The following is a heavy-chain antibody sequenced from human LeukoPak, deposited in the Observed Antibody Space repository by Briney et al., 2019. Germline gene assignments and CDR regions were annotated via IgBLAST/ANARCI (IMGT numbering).Heavy chain of an antibody. CDR3: ARVEGVNYDILTGYYLAEYFQH. D-gene: IGHD3-9*01. CDR1: GYSFTSYW. Sequence: GESLKISRKGSGYSFTSYWIGWVRQMPGKGLEWMGIIYPGDSDTRYSPSFQGQVTISADKSISTAYLQWSSLKASDTAMYYCARVEGVNYDILTGYYLAEYFQHWGQGTLVTVSS. CDR2: IYPGDSDT. V-gene: IGHV5-51*01. J-gene: IGHJ1*01.